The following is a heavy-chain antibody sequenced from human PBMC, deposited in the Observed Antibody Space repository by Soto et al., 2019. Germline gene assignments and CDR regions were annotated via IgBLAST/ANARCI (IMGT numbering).Heavy chain of an antibody. CDR1: NYTFITYG. J-gene: IGHJ6*02. D-gene: IGHD3-9*01. V-gene: IGHV1-18*01. CDR3: ARGGHYDILNGFCIFCYGMDV. CDR2: LTPYNGHT. Sequence: ASVKVSCKASNYTFITYGINWVRQAPGQGLEWVGWLTPYNGHTNYGQNFKGRGTMTTDTSTRTAYMELRSLRSDDTAVYYCARGGHYDILNGFCIFCYGMDVWGQGTTVTASS.